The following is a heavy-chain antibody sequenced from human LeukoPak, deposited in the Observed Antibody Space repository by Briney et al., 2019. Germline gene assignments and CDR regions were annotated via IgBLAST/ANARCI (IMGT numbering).Heavy chain of an antibody. D-gene: IGHD5-12*01. CDR1: GYTLTELS. V-gene: IGHV1-24*01. CDR3: ATAGWVGYELGY. J-gene: IGHJ4*02. Sequence: ASVKVSCKVSGYTLTELSMHWVRQAPGKGLEWMGGFDPEDGEAIYAQKFQGRVTMTEDTSTDTAYMELSSLRSEDTAVYYCATAGWVGYELGYWGQGTLVTVSS. CDR2: FDPEDGEA.